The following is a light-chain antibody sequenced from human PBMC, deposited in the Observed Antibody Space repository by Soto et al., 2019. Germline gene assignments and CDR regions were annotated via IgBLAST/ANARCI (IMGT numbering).Light chain of an antibody. CDR2: GTS. V-gene: IGKV3-15*01. J-gene: IGKJ2*01. Sequence: EIVMTQSPATLSVFPGERATLSCRASQSVSSELVWYQQKPGQAPRLLIYGTSTRASGIPATFSGSGSGTGFTLTISSLQSEDFAVYYCQQYNSWPYTFGQGTKLEIK. CDR3: QQYNSWPYT. CDR1: QSVSSE.